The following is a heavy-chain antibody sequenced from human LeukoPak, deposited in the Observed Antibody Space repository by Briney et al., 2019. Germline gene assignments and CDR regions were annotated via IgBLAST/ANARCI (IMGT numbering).Heavy chain of an antibody. V-gene: IGHV7-4-1*02. D-gene: IGHD1-26*01. Sequence: ASVKVSCKASGYTFTSYAMNWVRQAPGQGLEWMGWINANTRNPMYAQGFTGRFVFSLDTSVSTAYLQISSLKAEDTAVYYCARGPGIVGAGGAFNIWGQGTMVTVSS. CDR3: ARGPGIVGAGGAFNI. CDR1: GYTFTSYA. CDR2: INANTRNP. J-gene: IGHJ3*02.